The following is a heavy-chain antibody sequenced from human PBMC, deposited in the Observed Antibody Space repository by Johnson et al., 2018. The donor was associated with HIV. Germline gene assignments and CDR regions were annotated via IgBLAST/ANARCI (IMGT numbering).Heavy chain of an antibody. J-gene: IGHJ3*02. CDR3: ASAPSGGVSLPDAFDI. D-gene: IGHD3-10*01. CDR2: ISGSGGST. Sequence: VQLVESGGGLVQPGGSLRLSCVASGLTFSSYGMSWVRQAPGKGPEWVSGISGSGGSTYYADSVKGRFTISRDNSKSTLFLQMNSLRAEDTAAYYCASAPSGGVSLPDAFDIWGQGTMVTVSS. V-gene: IGHV3-23*04. CDR1: GLTFSSYG.